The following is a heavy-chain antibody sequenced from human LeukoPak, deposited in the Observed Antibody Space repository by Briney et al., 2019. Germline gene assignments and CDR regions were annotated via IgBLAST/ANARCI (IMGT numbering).Heavy chain of an antibody. CDR3: ARLFCSSTSCYVHNWFDP. J-gene: IGHJ5*02. CDR2: IYYSGST. D-gene: IGHD2-2*01. V-gene: IGHV4-59*08. Sequence: SETLSLTCTVSGGSISSYYWSWIRQPPGKGLEWIGYIYYSGSTNYNPSLKCRVTISVDTSKNQFSLKLSSVTAADTAVYYCARLFCSSTSCYVHNWFDPWGQGTLVTVSS. CDR1: GGSISSYY.